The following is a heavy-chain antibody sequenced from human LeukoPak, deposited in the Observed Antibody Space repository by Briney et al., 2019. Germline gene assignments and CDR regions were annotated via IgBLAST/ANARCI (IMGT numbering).Heavy chain of an antibody. Sequence: SETLSLTCAVYGGSFSGYYWSWIRQPPGKGLEWIGEINHSGSTNYNPSLKSRVTISVDTSKNQFSLKVSSVTAADTAVYYCARARALYDFWSGHMVYFDYWGQGSLVTVSS. J-gene: IGHJ4*02. CDR1: GGSFSGYY. V-gene: IGHV4-34*01. CDR2: INHSGST. CDR3: ARARALYDFWSGHMVYFDY. D-gene: IGHD3-3*01.